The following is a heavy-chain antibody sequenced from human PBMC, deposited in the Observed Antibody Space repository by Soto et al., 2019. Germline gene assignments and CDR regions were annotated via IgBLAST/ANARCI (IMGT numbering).Heavy chain of an antibody. J-gene: IGHJ5*02. CDR1: GGSISSSSYD. Sequence: QLQLQESGPGLVKPSETLSLTCTVSGGSISSSSYDWGWIRQPPGKGLEWIGSIYYSGSTYYNPSLKSRVTISVDTSKNQFSLKLSSVTAADTAVYYCARLLGVAARFGLNWFDPWGQGTLVTVSS. CDR3: ARLLGVAARFGLNWFDP. D-gene: IGHD6-6*01. V-gene: IGHV4-39*01. CDR2: IYYSGST.